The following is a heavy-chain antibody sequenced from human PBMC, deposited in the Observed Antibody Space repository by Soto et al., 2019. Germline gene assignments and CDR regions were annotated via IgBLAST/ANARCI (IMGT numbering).Heavy chain of an antibody. V-gene: IGHV1-18*01. CDR1: GYTLTRYG. J-gene: IGHJ6*02. Sequence: QVQLVQSGAEVKKPGASVKVSFKASGYTLTRYGISWVRQAPGQGLEWMGWISAYNGNTNYAQKLQGRVTMTTDTSTSTAYMELRSLRSDDTAVYYCARDSGTDFWSGYYSRLGTYYYYGMDVWGQGTTVTVSS. D-gene: IGHD3-3*01. CDR3: ARDSGTDFWSGYYSRLGTYYYYGMDV. CDR2: ISAYNGNT.